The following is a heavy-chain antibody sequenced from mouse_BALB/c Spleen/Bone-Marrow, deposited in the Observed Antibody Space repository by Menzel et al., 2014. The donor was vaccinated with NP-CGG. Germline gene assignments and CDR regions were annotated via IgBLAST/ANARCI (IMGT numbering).Heavy chain of an antibody. V-gene: IGHV14-3*02. D-gene: IGHD1-1*01. CDR3: ASYYYGSSTFAY. CDR1: GFNIKNTY. CDR2: IDPANGNT. J-gene: IGHJ3*01. Sequence: EGQLQQSGAELVKPGASVKLSWPGSGFNIKNTYMHWVKQRPEQGLEWVGRIDPANGNTKYDPKFQGKATITADTSSNTAYLQLSSLTSEDTAVYYCASYYYGSSTFAYWGQGTLVTVSA.